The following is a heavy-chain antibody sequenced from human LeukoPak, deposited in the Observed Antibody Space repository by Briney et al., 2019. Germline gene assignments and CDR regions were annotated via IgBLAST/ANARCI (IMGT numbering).Heavy chain of an antibody. Sequence: GGSLRLFCAASGFAFNTYAMTWVRQAPEKGLQWVSTISTSGRATYYADSVEGRFTISRDNSKNTLYLQMNSLRADDTAVYYCAKARGSSVYEPFDYWGQGTQVTVSP. CDR1: GFAFNTYA. D-gene: IGHD5/OR15-5a*01. CDR2: ISTSGRAT. CDR3: AKARGSSVYEPFDY. J-gene: IGHJ4*02. V-gene: IGHV3-23*01.